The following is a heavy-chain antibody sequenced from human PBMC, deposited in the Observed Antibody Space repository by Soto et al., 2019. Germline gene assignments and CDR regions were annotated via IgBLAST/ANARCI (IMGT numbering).Heavy chain of an antibody. CDR2: ISADNAST. V-gene: IGHV1-18*01. Sequence: ASVKVSCKASGYTFTSYGLSWVRQAPGQGLECMGWISADNASTNCAQWIRCRVTSTTDTTACTAHKERRSVRFGDTAVDDGARLMPLTKEGRGDYCYGMDVWGQGPMVTGSS. J-gene: IGHJ6*02. CDR1: GYTFTSYG. D-gene: IGHD2-8*01. CDR3: ARLMPLTKEGRGDYCYGMDV.